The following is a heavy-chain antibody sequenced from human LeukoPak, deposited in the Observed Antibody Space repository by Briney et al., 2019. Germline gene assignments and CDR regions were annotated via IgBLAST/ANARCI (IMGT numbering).Heavy chain of an antibody. CDR3: ARGGSYCSGGSCYVGPMDV. CDR1: GGSISSGSYY. Sequence: SSETLSLTCTVSGGSISSGSYYWSWIRQPAGKGLEWIGRIYTSGSTNYNPSLKSRVTISVDTSKNQFSLKLSSVTAADTAVYYCARGGSYCSGGSCYVGPMDVWGKGTTVTISS. D-gene: IGHD2-15*01. J-gene: IGHJ6*04. V-gene: IGHV4-61*02. CDR2: IYTSGST.